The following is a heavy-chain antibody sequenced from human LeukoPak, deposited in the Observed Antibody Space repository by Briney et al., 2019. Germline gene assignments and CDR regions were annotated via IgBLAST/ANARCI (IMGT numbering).Heavy chain of an antibody. CDR3: ARDLLGYCSSTRCFCYYGMDL. J-gene: IGHJ6*02. Sequence: ASVKVSCKASGYTFTSYGISWVRQAPGQGLEWMGWISAYDGNTNYAQKLQGRVTMTTDTSTSTAYMELRSLRSDDTAVYYCARDLLGYCSSTRCFCYYGMDLWGQGPTVTVSS. CDR1: GYTFTSYG. V-gene: IGHV1-18*01. CDR2: ISAYDGNT. D-gene: IGHD2-2*01.